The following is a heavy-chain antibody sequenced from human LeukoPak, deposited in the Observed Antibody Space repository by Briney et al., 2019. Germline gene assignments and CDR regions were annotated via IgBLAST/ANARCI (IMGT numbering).Heavy chain of an antibody. Sequence: PGGSLRLSCAASVFTFSSYAMHWVRQAPGKGLEWAAVISYDGSNKYYADSVKGRFTISRDNSKNTLYLQMNSLRAEDTAVYYCARDRYSSGWYGDFDCWGQGTLVTVSS. J-gene: IGHJ4*02. D-gene: IGHD6-19*01. CDR2: ISYDGSNK. CDR1: VFTFSSYA. V-gene: IGHV3-30-3*01. CDR3: ARDRYSSGWYGDFDC.